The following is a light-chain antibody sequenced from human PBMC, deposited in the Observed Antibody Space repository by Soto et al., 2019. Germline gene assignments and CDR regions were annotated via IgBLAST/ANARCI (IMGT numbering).Light chain of an antibody. CDR2: RAS. CDR3: QQYSSYSPCT. J-gene: IGKJ2*02. Sequence: DIQMTQSPSTLSASVGDRVTITSRASQTVSSWLAWYQQKPGKAPKLLIYRASNLETGVPSRFSGSGSGTEFTLTISSLQPDDFATYYCQQYSSYSPCTFGQGTKLEIK. CDR1: QTVSSW. V-gene: IGKV1-5*03.